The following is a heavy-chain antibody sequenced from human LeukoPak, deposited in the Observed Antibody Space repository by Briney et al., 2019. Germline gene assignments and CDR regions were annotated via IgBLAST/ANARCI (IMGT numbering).Heavy chain of an antibody. V-gene: IGHV3-21*01. J-gene: IGHJ5*02. D-gene: IGHD6-6*01. CDR3: ARDPYSSSSFGGFDP. Sequence: GGSLRLSCAASGFTFSSYSMNWVRQAPGKGLEWVSSISSSSSYIYYADSVKGRLTISRDNAKNSLYLQMNSLRAEDTAVYYCARDPYSSSSFGGFDPWGQGTLVTVSS. CDR2: ISSSSSYI. CDR1: GFTFSSYS.